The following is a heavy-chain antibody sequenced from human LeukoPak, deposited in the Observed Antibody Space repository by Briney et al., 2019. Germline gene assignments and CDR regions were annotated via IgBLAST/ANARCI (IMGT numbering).Heavy chain of an antibody. CDR1: GCSTSNDH. CDR2: ISYRGST. J-gene: IGHJ4*02. CDR3: ARGRGLGVITPYSDS. D-gene: IGHD3-16*02. V-gene: IGHV4-59*08. Sequence: SETLSLTCTVSGCSTSNDHWRWIRQPPDKGLEWMGCISYRGSTNYNPSLKSRVTISIDTSKTHFSLKLTSVTAADTGVYYCARGRGLGVITPYSDSWGQGTLVTVSS.